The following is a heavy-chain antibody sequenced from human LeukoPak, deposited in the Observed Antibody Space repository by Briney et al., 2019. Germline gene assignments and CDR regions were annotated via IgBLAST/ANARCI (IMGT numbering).Heavy chain of an antibody. CDR3: ARALPAAFDI. Sequence: SETLSLTCTVSGGSISSSSYYWGWIRQPPGKGLEWIGSIYYSGSTYYNPSLKSRVTISVDKSKNQFSLKLSSVTAADTAVYYCARALPAAFDIWGQGTMVTVSS. CDR2: IYYSGST. V-gene: IGHV4-39*07. CDR1: GGSISSSSYY. J-gene: IGHJ3*02.